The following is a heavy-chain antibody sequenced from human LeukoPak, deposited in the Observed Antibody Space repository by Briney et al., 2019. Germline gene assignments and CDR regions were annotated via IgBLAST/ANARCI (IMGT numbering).Heavy chain of an antibody. J-gene: IGHJ4*02. V-gene: IGHV4-34*01. CDR2: INHSGST. D-gene: IGHD6-19*01. Sequence: PSETLSLTCAVYGGSFSGYYWSWIRQPPGKGLEWIGEINHSGSTNYNPSLKSRVTISVDTSKNQFSLKLSSVTAADTAVYYCARSDGSGWYRFRTFDYWGQGTLVTVSS. CDR3: ARSDGSGWYRFRTFDY. CDR1: GGSFSGYY.